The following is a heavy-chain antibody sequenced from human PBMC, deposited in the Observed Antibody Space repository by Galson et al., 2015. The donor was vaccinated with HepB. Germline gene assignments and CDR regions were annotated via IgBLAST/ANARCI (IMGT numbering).Heavy chain of an antibody. CDR3: AREKVWQWLTPPYNWFDP. J-gene: IGHJ5*02. CDR2: TYYRSKWYN. V-gene: IGHV6-1*01. CDR1: GDSVSSNSAA. Sequence: CAISGDSVSSNSAAWNWIRQSPSRGLEWLGRTYYRSKWYNDYAVSVKSRITINPDTSKNQFSLQLNSVTPEDTAVYYCAREKVWQWLTPPYNWFDPWGQGTLVTVSS. D-gene: IGHD6-19*01.